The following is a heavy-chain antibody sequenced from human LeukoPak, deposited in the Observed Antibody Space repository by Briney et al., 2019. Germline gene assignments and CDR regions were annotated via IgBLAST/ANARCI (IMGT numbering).Heavy chain of an antibody. CDR3: AKCSLGREFDY. CDR2: ISGSGGST. Sequence: QTGGPLRLSCAASGFTFSSYAMSWVRQAPRKGLEWVSAISGSGGSTYYADSVKGRFTISRDNSKNTLYLQMNSPRAEDTAVYYCAKCSLGREFDYWGQGTLVTVSS. V-gene: IGHV3-23*01. CDR1: GFTFSSYA. J-gene: IGHJ4*02. D-gene: IGHD5-24*01.